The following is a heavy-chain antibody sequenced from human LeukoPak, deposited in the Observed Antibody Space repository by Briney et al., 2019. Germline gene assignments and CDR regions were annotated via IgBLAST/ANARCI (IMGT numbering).Heavy chain of an antibody. CDR1: GGSFSGYY. J-gene: IGHJ6*03. CDR3: ARARGYSYGYYYYYMDV. D-gene: IGHD5-18*01. Sequence: SETLSLTCAAYGGSFSGYYWSWIRQPPGKGLEGIGEINHSVSTNYNPSLKSLVTISVDTSKNQFSLKLSSVTAADTAVYYCARARGYSYGYYYYYMDVWGKGTTVTVSS. V-gene: IGHV4-34*01. CDR2: INHSVST.